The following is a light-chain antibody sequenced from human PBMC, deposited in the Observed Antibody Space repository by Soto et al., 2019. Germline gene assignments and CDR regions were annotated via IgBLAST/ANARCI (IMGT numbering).Light chain of an antibody. CDR3: SQYYSYQHT. V-gene: IGKV1-8*01. J-gene: IGKJ2*01. Sequence: AILITQSPPSMSASTGYGVNITCRASQDIHIYLAWYQQKPGGAPKVLISGASTLQSGVPSRFSGSGSGKEFALTIRSLQDEDFATYYCSQYYSYQHTFGRGTKVDIX. CDR1: QDIHIY. CDR2: GAS.